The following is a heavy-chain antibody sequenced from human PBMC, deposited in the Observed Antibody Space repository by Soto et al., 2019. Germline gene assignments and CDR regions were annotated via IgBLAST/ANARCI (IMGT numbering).Heavy chain of an antibody. V-gene: IGHV4-59*01. CDR1: GDSISSYY. J-gene: IGHJ4*02. CDR3: ARSNGDYGDD. Sequence: SETLSLTCTVSGDSISSYYWSWIRQPPGKGLEWIGYIYYSGSTNYNPSLKSRVTISVDTSKNQFSLKLSSVTAADTAVYDCARSNGDYGDDWSQGTLVTVSS. D-gene: IGHD4-17*01. CDR2: IYYSGST.